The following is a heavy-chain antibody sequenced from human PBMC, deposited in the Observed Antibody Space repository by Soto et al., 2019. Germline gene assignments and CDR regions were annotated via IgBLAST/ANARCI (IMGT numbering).Heavy chain of an antibody. J-gene: IGHJ4*02. Sequence: QVQLVESGGGLVKRGGCLRLSCAASGFTFSDYYISWIRQAPGKGLEWVSYISSSGSTIYYADSVKGRFTISRDNAENSLYLQMNSLRAEDPAVYYCAGDPLHPVDYWGQGPLVTVSS. D-gene: IGHD1-26*01. CDR3: AGDPLHPVDY. CDR2: ISSSGSTI. V-gene: IGHV3-11*01. CDR1: GFTFSDYY.